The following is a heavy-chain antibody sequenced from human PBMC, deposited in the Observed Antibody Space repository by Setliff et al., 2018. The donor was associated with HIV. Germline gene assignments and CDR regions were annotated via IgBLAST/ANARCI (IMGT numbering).Heavy chain of an antibody. CDR2: IYYSGST. Sequence: SETLSLTCTVSGGSISSSSYYWGWIRQPPGKGLEWIGSIYYSGSTYYNPSLKSRVTISVDTSKNQFSLKLSSVTAADTAVYYCAREGIAVAGVPERFFDYWGQGTLVTVSS. J-gene: IGHJ4*02. V-gene: IGHV4-39*07. D-gene: IGHD6-19*01. CDR3: AREGIAVAGVPERFFDY. CDR1: GGSISSSSYY.